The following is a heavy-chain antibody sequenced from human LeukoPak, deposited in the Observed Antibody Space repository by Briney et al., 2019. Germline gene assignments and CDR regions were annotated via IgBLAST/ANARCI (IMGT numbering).Heavy chain of an antibody. CDR2: ILNTGSA. CDR1: GASISSYY. Sequence: PSETLSLTWTVSGASISSYYWGWIRQPPAKGLEWIGYILNTGSANYNPSLKSRVTISIDTSKNQFSLKLTSVTAADTAVYYCARDKALRNWYFDLWGRGTLATVSS. V-gene: IGHV4-59*01. CDR3: ARDKALRNWYFDL. J-gene: IGHJ2*01.